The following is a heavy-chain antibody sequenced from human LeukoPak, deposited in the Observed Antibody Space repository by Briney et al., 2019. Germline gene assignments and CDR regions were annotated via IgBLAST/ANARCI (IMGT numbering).Heavy chain of an antibody. CDR1: GGSISSSSYY. V-gene: IGHV4-39*07. J-gene: IGHJ4*02. D-gene: IGHD3-3*01. CDR2: IYYSGST. Sequence: SETLSLTCTVSGGSISSSSYYWGWIRQPPGKGLEWIGSIYYSGSTYYNPSLKSRVTISVDTSKNQFSLKLSSVTAADTAVYYCARGLGFWSALDYWGQGTLVTVSS. CDR3: ARGLGFWSALDY.